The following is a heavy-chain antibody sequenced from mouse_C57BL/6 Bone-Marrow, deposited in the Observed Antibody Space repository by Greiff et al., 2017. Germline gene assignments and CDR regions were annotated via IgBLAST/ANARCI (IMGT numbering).Heavy chain of an antibody. J-gene: IGHJ4*01. CDR2: IYPSDSET. V-gene: IGHV1-61*01. Sequence: QVQLQQPGAELVRPGSSVKLSCKASGYTFTSYWMDWVKQRPGQGLEWIGNIYPSDSETHYNQKFKDKATLTVDKSSSPAYMQLSSLTSEDSAVYYCARREVWAPGSNYWGQGTSVTVSS. D-gene: IGHD2-10*02. CDR3: ARREVWAPGSNY. CDR1: GYTFTSYW.